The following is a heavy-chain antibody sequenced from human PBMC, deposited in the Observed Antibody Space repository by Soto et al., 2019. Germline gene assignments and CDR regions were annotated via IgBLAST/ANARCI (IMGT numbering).Heavy chain of an antibody. CDR3: GRVNSLSKGWVGFDY. D-gene: IGHD1-1*01. CDR2: INPNDGDT. Sequence: QVQLVQSGAEVKKPGASVTVSCKASGYTFSNYYMHWVRQAPGQGLEWMGVINPNDGDTDYAQIFQGKGNLTRGPVTGTFYMEMSSLGFYGTAVYFCGRVNSLSKGWVGFDYWGQGTQVPVSP. J-gene: IGHJ4*02. V-gene: IGHV1-46*01. CDR1: GYTFSNYY.